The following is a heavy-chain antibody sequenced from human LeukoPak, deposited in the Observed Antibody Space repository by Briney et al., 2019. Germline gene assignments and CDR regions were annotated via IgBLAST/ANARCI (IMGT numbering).Heavy chain of an antibody. Sequence: PGGSLRLSCAASGFRFSHYEMNWVRQAPGKGLDWVSGISASATTIYYTDSVKGRFTISRDDAKNSLYLEMSSLRADDTAVYFCAKEGPGDLGEDAFPAGAHFDYWGQGTLVTVSS. CDR3: AKEGPGDLGEDAFPAGAHFDY. V-gene: IGHV3-48*03. CDR1: GFRFSHYE. J-gene: IGHJ4*02. CDR2: ISASATTI. D-gene: IGHD7-27*01.